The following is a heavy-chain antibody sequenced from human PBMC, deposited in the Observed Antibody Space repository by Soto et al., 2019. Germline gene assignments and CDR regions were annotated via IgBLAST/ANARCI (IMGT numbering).Heavy chain of an antibody. CDR1: GFTFGDYA. V-gene: IGHV3-49*04. CDR2: IRSKAYGGTT. Sequence: GGSLRLSCTASGFTFGDYAMSWVRQAPGKGLEWVGFIRSKAYGGTTEYAASVKGRFTISRDDSKSIAYLQMNSLKTEDTAVYYCTKMLRGSKRDYGSGSYEYFDYWGQGTLVTVSS. CDR3: TKMLRGSKRDYGSGSYEYFDY. J-gene: IGHJ4*02. D-gene: IGHD3-10*01.